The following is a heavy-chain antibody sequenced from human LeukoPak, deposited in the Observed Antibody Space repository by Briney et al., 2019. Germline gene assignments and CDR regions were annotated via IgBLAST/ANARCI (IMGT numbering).Heavy chain of an antibody. CDR2: INHSGST. Sequence: SETLSLTCAVYGGSFSGYYWSWIRQPPGKGLEWIGEINHSGSTNHNPSLKSRVTISVDTSKNQFSLKLSSVTAADTAVYYCAILHIQLLYGYWFDPWGQGTLVTVSS. D-gene: IGHD2-2*02. V-gene: IGHV4-34*01. CDR1: GGSFSGYY. J-gene: IGHJ5*02. CDR3: AILHIQLLYGYWFDP.